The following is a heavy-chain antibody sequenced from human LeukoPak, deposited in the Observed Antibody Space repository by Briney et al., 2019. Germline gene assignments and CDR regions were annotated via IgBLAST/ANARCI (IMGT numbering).Heavy chain of an antibody. CDR3: ATVDLGLHGDYDY. CDR2: FDPEDGET. CDR1: GYTLTELS. D-gene: IGHD4-17*01. Sequence: ASVKVSCKVSGYTLTELSMHWVRQAPGKGLEWMGGFDPEDGETIYAQRFQGRVTMTEDTSTDKAYMELSSLRSEDTAVYYCATVDLGLHGDYDYWGQGTLVTVSS. J-gene: IGHJ4*02. V-gene: IGHV1-24*01.